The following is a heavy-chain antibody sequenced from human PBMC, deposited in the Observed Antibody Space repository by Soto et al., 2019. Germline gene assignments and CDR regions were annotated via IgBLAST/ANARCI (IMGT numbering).Heavy chain of an antibody. V-gene: IGHV3-23*01. CDR3: ATTLRGAYGPFDS. CDR2: ISGSGGST. Sequence: PGGSLRLSCAASGFTFSSYAMSWVRQAPGKGLEWVSAISGSGGSTYYADSVKGRFTISRDNSKNTLYLQMNSLRAEDTAIYYCATTLRGAYGPFDSWGQGTLVTVSS. D-gene: IGHD4-17*01. CDR1: GFTFSSYA. J-gene: IGHJ4*02.